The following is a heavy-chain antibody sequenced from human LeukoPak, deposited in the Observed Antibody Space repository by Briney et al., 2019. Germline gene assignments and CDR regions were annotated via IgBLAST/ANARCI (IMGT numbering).Heavy chain of an antibody. CDR3: ARTTYESTGHDY. D-gene: IGHD3-22*01. Sequence: ASVKVSCKTSGYTSTGDYIHWVRQAPGQGLEWMGWINPNSGGTNYAQKFQGRVTMTRDTSISTAYMELSRLRSDDTAVYYCARTTYESTGHDYWGQGTLVTVSS. CDR2: INPNSGGT. CDR1: GYTSTGDY. V-gene: IGHV1-2*02. J-gene: IGHJ4*02.